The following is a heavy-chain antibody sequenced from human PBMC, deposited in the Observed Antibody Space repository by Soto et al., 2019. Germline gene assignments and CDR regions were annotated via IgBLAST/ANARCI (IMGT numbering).Heavy chain of an antibody. CDR2: IIPIFGTA. D-gene: IGHD3-22*01. CDR3: ARGTHSGFYDSSGYPPPVYYYYGMDV. J-gene: IGHJ6*02. Sequence: GASVKVSCKASGGTFSSYAISWVRQAPGQGLEWMGGIIPIFGTANYAQKFQGRVTITADESTSTAYMELSSLRSEDTAVYYCARGTHSGFYDSSGYPPPVYYYYGMDVWGQGTTVTVSS. V-gene: IGHV1-69*13. CDR1: GGTFSSYA.